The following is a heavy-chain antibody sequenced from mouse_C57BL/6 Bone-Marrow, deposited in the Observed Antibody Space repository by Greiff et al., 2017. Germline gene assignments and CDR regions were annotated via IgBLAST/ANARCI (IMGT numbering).Heavy chain of an antibody. CDR1: GFTFSDYG. Sequence: DVQLVESGGGLVKPGGSLKLSCAASGFTFSDYGMHWVRQAPEKGLEWVAYISSGSSTIYYADTVKGRFTISRDNAKNTLFLQMTSLRSEDTAMYYCARSDWFAYWGQGTLVTVSA. CDR2: ISSGSSTI. J-gene: IGHJ3*01. V-gene: IGHV5-17*01. CDR3: ARSDWFAY.